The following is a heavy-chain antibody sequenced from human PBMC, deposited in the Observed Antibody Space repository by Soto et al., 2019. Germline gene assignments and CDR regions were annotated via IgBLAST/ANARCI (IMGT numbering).Heavy chain of an antibody. CDR2: MSPNSGNT. J-gene: IGHJ3*02. D-gene: IGHD2-2*01. CDR1: GYTFTSYD. V-gene: IGHV1-8*01. CDR3: ARGSRVGLVPAAISDDDPQDAFDI. Sequence: QVQLVQSGAEVKKPGASVKVSCKASGYTFTSYDITSVRQATGQGLEWMGWMSPNSGNTGYAQKFQGRVTMTRNTSISTTYMELSSLRSEDTAVYYSARGSRVGLVPAAISDDDPQDAFDIWGQGTMVTVSS.